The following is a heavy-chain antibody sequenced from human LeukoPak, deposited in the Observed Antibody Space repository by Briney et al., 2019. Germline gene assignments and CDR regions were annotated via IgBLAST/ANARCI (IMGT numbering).Heavy chain of an antibody. Sequence: GGSLRLSCAASGFTFSSYAMSWVRQAPGKGLEWVSAISGSGGSTYYADSVKGRFTISRDSSKNTLYLQMNSLRAEDTAVYYCAKDAGYYYDSSGYQNWFDPWGQGTLVTVSS. V-gene: IGHV3-23*01. CDR1: GFTFSSYA. CDR2: ISGSGGST. D-gene: IGHD3-22*01. CDR3: AKDAGYYYDSSGYQNWFDP. J-gene: IGHJ5*02.